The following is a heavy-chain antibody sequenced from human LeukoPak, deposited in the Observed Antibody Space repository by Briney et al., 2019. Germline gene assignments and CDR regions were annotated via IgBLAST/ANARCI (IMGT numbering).Heavy chain of an antibody. J-gene: IGHJ6*02. V-gene: IGHV3-66*01. CDR3: ARDPAAGTPSRANYYGMDV. CDR2: IYSGGST. D-gene: IGHD6-13*01. CDR1: GFTFSSYS. Sequence: GGSLRLSCAASGFTFSSYSMNWVRQAPGKGLEWVSVIYSGGSTYYADSVKGRFTISRDNSKNTLYLKMNSLRAEDTAVYYCARDPAAGTPSRANYYGMDVWGQGTTVTVSS.